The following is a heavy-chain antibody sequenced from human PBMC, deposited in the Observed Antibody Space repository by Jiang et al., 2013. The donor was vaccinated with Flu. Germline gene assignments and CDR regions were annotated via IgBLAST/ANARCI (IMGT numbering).Heavy chain of an antibody. J-gene: IGHJ4*02. CDR3: ATFSGAARREFDH. V-gene: IGHV1-46*01. CDR2: INPSDGGI. Sequence: TSYYIHWVRQAPGQGLEWMGIINPSDGGITYAQKFQGRVNMTGDTSSRTVYMDLTSLQPDDTAVYYCATFSGAARREFDHWGQGTLVTVSS. D-gene: IGHD6-6*01. CDR1: TSYY.